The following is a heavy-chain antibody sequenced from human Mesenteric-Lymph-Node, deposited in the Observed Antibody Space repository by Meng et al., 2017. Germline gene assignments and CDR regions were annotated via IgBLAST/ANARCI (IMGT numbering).Heavy chain of an antibody. Sequence: SETLSLTCTVSGYSISSGYYWGWIRQPPGKGLEWIGSIYHSGSTYYNLSLKSRVTISVDTSKNQFSLKLSSVTAADTAVYYCARDQGRGVIITSSRPFDYWGQGTLVTVSS. CDR1: GYSISSGYY. V-gene: IGHV4-38-2*02. J-gene: IGHJ4*02. CDR2: IYHSGST. CDR3: ARDQGRGVIITSSRPFDY. D-gene: IGHD3-10*01.